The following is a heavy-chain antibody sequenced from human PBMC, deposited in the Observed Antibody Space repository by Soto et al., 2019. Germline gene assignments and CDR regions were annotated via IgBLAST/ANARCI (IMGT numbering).Heavy chain of an antibody. CDR1: GFTFSSYW. V-gene: IGHV3-74*01. CDR2: INSDGSST. D-gene: IGHD3-22*01. Sequence: GGSLRLSCAASGFTFSSYWMHWVRQAPGKGLVWVSRINSDGSSTSYADSVKGRFTISRDNAKNTLYLQMNSLRAEDTAVYYCARVPDPRHIDSSGYPLDYWGQGTLVTVSS. J-gene: IGHJ4*02. CDR3: ARVPDPRHIDSSGYPLDY.